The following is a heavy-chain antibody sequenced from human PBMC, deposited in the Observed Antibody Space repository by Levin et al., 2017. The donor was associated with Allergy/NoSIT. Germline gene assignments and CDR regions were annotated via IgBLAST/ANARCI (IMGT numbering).Heavy chain of an antibody. D-gene: IGHD1-26*01. CDR1: GGSFSGYY. Sequence: SETLSLTCAVYGGSFSGYYWSWIRQPPGKGLEWIGEINHSGSTNYNPSLKSRVTISVDTSKNQFSLKLSSVTAADTAVYYCATALGRSLVIWGQGTMVTVSS. CDR3: ATALGRSLVI. CDR2: INHSGST. V-gene: IGHV4-34*01. J-gene: IGHJ3*02.